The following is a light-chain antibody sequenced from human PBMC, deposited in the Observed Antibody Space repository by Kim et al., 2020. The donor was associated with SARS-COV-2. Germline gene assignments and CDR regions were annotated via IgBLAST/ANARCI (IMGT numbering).Light chain of an antibody. CDR2: AAS. J-gene: IGKJ4*01. CDR3: QNYNSAPHT. CDR1: QGISHF. Sequence: DIQMTQSPSSLSASVGDRVTITCRASQGISHFLAWYQQKPGKVPRLLISAASTLQSGVPSRFSGSGSGTDFTLTISSLQPEDVANYYCQNYNSAPHTFGGGTKVDIK. V-gene: IGKV1-27*01.